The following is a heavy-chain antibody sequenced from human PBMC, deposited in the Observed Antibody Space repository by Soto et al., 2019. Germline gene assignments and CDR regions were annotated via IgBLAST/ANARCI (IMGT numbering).Heavy chain of an antibody. CDR1: GFTFSSYA. CDR3: ATTTAQYYYDSSGYYYVSRIDAFDI. D-gene: IGHD3-22*01. Sequence: QPGGSLRLSCAASGFTFSSYAMSWVRQAPGKGLEWVSAISGSGGSTYYADSVKGRFTISRDNSKNTLYLQMNSLRAEDTAVYYCATTTAQYYYDSSGYYYVSRIDAFDIWGQGTMVTVSS. J-gene: IGHJ3*02. V-gene: IGHV3-23*01. CDR2: ISGSGGST.